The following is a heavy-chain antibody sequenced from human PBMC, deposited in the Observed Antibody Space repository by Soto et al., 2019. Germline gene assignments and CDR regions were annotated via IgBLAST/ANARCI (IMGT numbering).Heavy chain of an antibody. CDR2: ISGSGGRT. V-gene: IGHV3-23*01. D-gene: IGHD5-12*01. J-gene: IGHJ3*02. Sequence: EVQLLESGGGLVQPGGSLRLSCAASGFTFSSYAMAWVRQAPGKGLKWVSVISGSGGRTYSADSVKGRFTISRDDSKNTVYLQMNSLRAEDTAVYYCATVVGYSGYRDAFDIWGQGTMVTVSS. CDR3: ATVVGYSGYRDAFDI. CDR1: GFTFSSYA.